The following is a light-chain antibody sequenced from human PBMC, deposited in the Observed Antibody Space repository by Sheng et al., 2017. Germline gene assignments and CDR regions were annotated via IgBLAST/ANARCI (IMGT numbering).Light chain of an antibody. CDR2: DDR. J-gene: IGLJ3*02. V-gene: IGLV3-21*02. CDR3: QVWISSGDHRGV. CDR1: NIGSKS. Sequence: YVLTQAPSVSVAPGQTARITCGGXNIGSKSVHWYQQRPGQAPVLVVYDDRDRPSGIPERFSGSNSGNTATLTISRVEAGDEADFYCQVWISSGDHRGVLGGGTKLTVL.